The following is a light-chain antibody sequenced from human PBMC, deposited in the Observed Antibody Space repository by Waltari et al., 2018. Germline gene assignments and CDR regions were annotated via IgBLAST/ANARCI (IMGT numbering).Light chain of an antibody. CDR3: QQFHYLWT. CDR1: PDIKSS. Sequence: DIQMTQSPSSLSASVGARVTITSQASPDIKSSLNWYQQKPGKAPKLLIYDASPLETGVPSRVIGSRSGTDFTFAISSLQPEDMDTYYCQQFHYLWTFGQGTKVEIK. J-gene: IGKJ1*01. CDR2: DAS. V-gene: IGKV1-33*01.